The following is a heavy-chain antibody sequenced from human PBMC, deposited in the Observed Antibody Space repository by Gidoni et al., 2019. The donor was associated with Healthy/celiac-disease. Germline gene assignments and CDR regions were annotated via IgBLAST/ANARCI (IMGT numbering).Heavy chain of an antibody. Sequence: QVQLQESGPGLVTPSQTLSLTCTDSGGSISSGSYYWSWIRQPAGKGLEWIGRIYTSGSTNYNPSLKSRFTMSVDTSKNQFSLKLSSVTAADTAVYYCASEARGITTFDYWGQGTLVTVSS. CDR2: IYTSGST. J-gene: IGHJ4*02. D-gene: IGHD3-16*01. CDR3: ASEARGITTFDY. CDR1: GGSISSGSYY. V-gene: IGHV4-61*02.